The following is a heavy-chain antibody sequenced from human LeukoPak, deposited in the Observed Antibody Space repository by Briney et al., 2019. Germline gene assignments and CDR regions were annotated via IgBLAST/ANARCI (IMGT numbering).Heavy chain of an antibody. V-gene: IGHV4-59*08. D-gene: IGHD3-16*01. J-gene: IGHJ5*02. CDR1: GGSISSYY. CDR2: IYYSGST. Sequence: PSETLSLTCTVSGGSISSYYWSWIRQPPGKGLEWIGYIYYSGSTNYNPSLKSRVTISVDTSKNQFSLKLSSVTAADTAVYYCARNDKSYGYLNWFDPWGRGNLVTVSS. CDR3: ARNDKSYGYLNWFDP.